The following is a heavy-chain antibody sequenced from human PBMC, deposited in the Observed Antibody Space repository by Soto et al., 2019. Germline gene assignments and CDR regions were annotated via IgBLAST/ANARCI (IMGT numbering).Heavy chain of an antibody. CDR1: GYTLTELS. CDR2: FDPEDGET. Sequence: ASVKVSCKVSGYTLTELSIHWVRQAPGKGLEWMGGFDPEDGETIYAQKFQGRVTMTEDTSTDTAYMELSSLRSEDTAVYYCATDRRPYNWNYDWFDPWGQGTLVTVSP. CDR3: ATDRRPYNWNYDWFDP. D-gene: IGHD1-7*01. V-gene: IGHV1-24*01. J-gene: IGHJ5*02.